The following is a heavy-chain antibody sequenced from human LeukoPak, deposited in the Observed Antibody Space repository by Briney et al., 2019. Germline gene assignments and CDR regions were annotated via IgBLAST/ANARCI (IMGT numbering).Heavy chain of an antibody. Sequence: SETLSLTCAVYGGSFSGYYWSWIRQPPGKGLEWIGEINHSGRANYNPSLKSRVTISVDTSKNQFSLKLSSVTAADTAVYYCARGSPRGSSSRFDPWGQGTLVTVSS. J-gene: IGHJ5*02. D-gene: IGHD6-6*01. CDR1: GGSFSGYY. CDR2: INHSGRA. CDR3: ARGSPRGSSSRFDP. V-gene: IGHV4-34*01.